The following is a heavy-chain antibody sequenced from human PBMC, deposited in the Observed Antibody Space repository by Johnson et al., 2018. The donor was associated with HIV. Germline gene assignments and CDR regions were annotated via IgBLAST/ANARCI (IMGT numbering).Heavy chain of an antibody. CDR3: ARGPVAGTSGPFHI. CDR1: GFTFSSYA. D-gene: IGHD6-19*01. Sequence: VQLVESGGGVVQPGGSLRLSCAASGFTFSSYAMHWVRLAPGKGLEWVAVISYDGSDKYYADSVKGRFTISRDNSKNTLYLQMNSLRAEDSAVYYCARGPVAGTSGPFHIWGQGTMVTVSS. J-gene: IGHJ3*02. V-gene: IGHV3-30-3*01. CDR2: ISYDGSDK.